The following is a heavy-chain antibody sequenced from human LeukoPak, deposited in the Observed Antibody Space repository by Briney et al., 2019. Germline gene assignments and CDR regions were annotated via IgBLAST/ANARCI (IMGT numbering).Heavy chain of an antibody. J-gene: IGHJ4*02. V-gene: IGHV4-34*01. CDR1: GRSFSGYY. CDR3: ARKAGYSSGWSPRYFDY. D-gene: IGHD6-19*01. Sequence: SETLSLTCAVYGRSFSGYYWSWIRQPPGKGLEWIGEINHSGSTNYNPSLKSRVTISVDTSKNQFSLKLSSVTAADTAVYYCARKAGYSSGWSPRYFDYWGQGTLVTVSS. CDR2: INHSGST.